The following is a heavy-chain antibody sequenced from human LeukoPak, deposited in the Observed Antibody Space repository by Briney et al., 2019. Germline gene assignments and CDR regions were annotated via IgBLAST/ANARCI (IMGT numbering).Heavy chain of an antibody. CDR3: GRDIQLSY. V-gene: IGHV3-23*01. Sequence: PGGSLRLSCAASGFTFSNYAMTWVRQAPGKGLEWVSVISGSGSNTDYADSVKGRFTISRDNSNTTLYLQMGSLRAGDTAVYFCGRDIQLSYLGQGTLVTVSS. CDR1: GFTFSNYA. CDR2: ISGSGSNT. J-gene: IGHJ4*02. D-gene: IGHD1-1*01.